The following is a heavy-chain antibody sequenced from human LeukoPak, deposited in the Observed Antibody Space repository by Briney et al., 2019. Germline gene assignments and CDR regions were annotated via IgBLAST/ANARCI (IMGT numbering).Heavy chain of an antibody. V-gene: IGHV3-53*01. J-gene: IGHJ4*02. CDR1: GFTVSSNY. D-gene: IGHD1-26*01. CDR3: ARDGGDSGSYFLFDY. CDR2: IYSGGST. Sequence: GGSLRLSCAASGFTVSSNYMSWVRQAPGKGLEWASAIYSGGSTYYADSVKGRFTISRDNSKNTLYLQMNSLRAEDTAVYYCARDGGDSGSYFLFDYWGQGTLVTVSS.